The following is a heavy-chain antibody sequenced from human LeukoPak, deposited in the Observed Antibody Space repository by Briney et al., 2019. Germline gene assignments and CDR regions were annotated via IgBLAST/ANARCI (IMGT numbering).Heavy chain of an antibody. V-gene: IGHV4-4*07. CDR1: GFTFSNYY. J-gene: IGHJ4*02. D-gene: IGHD6-6*01. Sequence: PGGSLRLSCAASGFTFSNYYMSWIRQPAGKGLDWIGRIYTSGSTNYNPSLKSRVTISIDTSKKQFSLKLSSVTAADTAVYYCAREGKYSSPYFDYWGQGTLVTVSS. CDR2: IYTSGST. CDR3: AREGKYSSPYFDY.